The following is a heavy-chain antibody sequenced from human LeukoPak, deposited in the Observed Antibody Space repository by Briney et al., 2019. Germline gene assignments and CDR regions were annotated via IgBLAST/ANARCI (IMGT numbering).Heavy chain of an antibody. CDR3: ARGGPVVALVVVAATDFDY. CDR2: ISAYNGNT. CDR1: GYTFTSYG. Sequence: ASVKVSCKASGYTFTSYGISWVRQAPGQGLEWMGWISAYNGNTNYAQKLQGRVTMTTDTSTSTAYMELRSLRSDDTAVYCCARGGPVVALVVVAATDFDYWGQGTLVTVSS. J-gene: IGHJ4*02. V-gene: IGHV1-18*01. D-gene: IGHD2-15*01.